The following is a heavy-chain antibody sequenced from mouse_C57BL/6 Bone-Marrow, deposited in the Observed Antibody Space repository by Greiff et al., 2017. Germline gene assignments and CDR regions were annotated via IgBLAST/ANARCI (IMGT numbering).Heavy chain of an antibody. CDR3: AVDIYYYGSSYDWFAY. J-gene: IGHJ3*01. D-gene: IGHD1-1*01. CDR2: INPNNGGT. CDR1: GYTFTDYY. V-gene: IGHV1-26*01. Sequence: EVQLQQSGPELVKPGASVKISCKASGYTFTDYYMNWVKQSHGKSLEWIGDINPNNGGTSYNQKFKGKATLTVDKSSSTAYMELRSLTSEDSAVYYCAVDIYYYGSSYDWFAYWGQGTLVTVSA.